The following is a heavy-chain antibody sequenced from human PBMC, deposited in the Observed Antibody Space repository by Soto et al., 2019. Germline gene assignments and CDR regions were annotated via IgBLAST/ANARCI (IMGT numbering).Heavy chain of an antibody. J-gene: IGHJ2*01. Sequence: EVQLVESGGDLVQPGGSLRLSCAVSGFSVSISYMGWVRQAPGKGLEWVSSIYADGHTYYADSVRGRFTIYTDNSKDTLYLQMNCLRVDDTAMYYCARHVGDYWYFDLWGRGTLVTVSS. CDR2: IYADGHT. D-gene: IGHD3-3*01. V-gene: IGHV3-66*04. CDR1: GFSVSISY. CDR3: ARHVGDYWYFDL.